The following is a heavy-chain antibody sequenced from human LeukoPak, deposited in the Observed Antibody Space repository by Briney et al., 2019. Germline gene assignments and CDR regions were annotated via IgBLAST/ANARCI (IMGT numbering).Heavy chain of an antibody. J-gene: IGHJ5*01. D-gene: IGHD4-17*01. CDR1: GYSFTSYW. Sequence: GESLKISCKGSGYSFTSYWIGWVRQMPGKGLEWMGIIYPGDSDTRYSPSFQGQVAISADKSISTAYLQWSSLKASDTAMYYCASRLGLYDYGVWFDYWGQGTWSPSPQ. V-gene: IGHV5-51*01. CDR3: ASRLGLYDYGVWFDY. CDR2: IYPGDSDT.